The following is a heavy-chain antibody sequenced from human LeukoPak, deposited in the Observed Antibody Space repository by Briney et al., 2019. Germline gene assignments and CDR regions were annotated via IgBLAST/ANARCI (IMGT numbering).Heavy chain of an antibody. J-gene: IGHJ4*02. CDR3: ARQLVATIGGY. CDR2: IFPGDSDT. D-gene: IGHD5-12*01. CDR1: GYXFTSYW. Sequence: GESLKISCNGSGYXFTSYWICWVRQMPGKGLEWIGTIFPGDSDTRYSPSFQGQVTISADKSINTAYLQWSSLKASDTTMYYCARQLVATIGGYWGQGTLVTVSS. V-gene: IGHV5-51*01.